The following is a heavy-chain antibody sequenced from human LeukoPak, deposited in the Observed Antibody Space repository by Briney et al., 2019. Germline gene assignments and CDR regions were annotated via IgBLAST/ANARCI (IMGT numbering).Heavy chain of an antibody. D-gene: IGHD3-22*01. CDR1: GFTFDDYG. CDR2: INWNGGST. Sequence: PGGSLRLSCAASGFTFDDYGMSWVRQAPGKGLEWVSGINWNGGSTGYADSVKGRFTISRDNAKNSLYLQMNSLRAEDTAVYYCASSSSGTSGYFPNSAFDIWGQGTMVTVSS. V-gene: IGHV3-20*04. CDR3: ASSSSGTSGYFPNSAFDI. J-gene: IGHJ3*02.